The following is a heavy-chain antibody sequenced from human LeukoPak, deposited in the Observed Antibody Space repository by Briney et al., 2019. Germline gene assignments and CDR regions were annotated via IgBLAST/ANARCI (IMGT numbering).Heavy chain of an antibody. CDR3: ARGGIVEIEYYFDY. D-gene: IGHD2/OR15-2a*01. V-gene: IGHV1-2*04. CDR1: GYTFTGYY. CDR2: INPNSGGT. J-gene: IGHJ4*02. Sequence: ASVKVSCKASGYTFTGYYMHWVRQAPGQGLEWMGWINPNSGGTNYAQKFQGWVTMTRDTSISTAYMELSRLRSDDTAVYYCARGGIVEIEYYFDYWGQGTLVTVSS.